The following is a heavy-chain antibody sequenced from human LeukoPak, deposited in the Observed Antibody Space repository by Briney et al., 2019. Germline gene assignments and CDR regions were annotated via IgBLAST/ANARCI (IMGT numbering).Heavy chain of an antibody. CDR1: GFTFSNDW. Sequence: SGGSLRLSCAAAGFTFSNDWMHWVRQAPGKGLEWVSYISSSGSTIYYADSVKGRFTISRDNAKNSLYLQMNSLRAEDTAVYYCASTDYYGSSGWLYWGQGTLVTVSS. J-gene: IGHJ4*02. CDR3: ASTDYYGSSGWLY. V-gene: IGHV3-48*04. CDR2: ISSSGSTI. D-gene: IGHD3-22*01.